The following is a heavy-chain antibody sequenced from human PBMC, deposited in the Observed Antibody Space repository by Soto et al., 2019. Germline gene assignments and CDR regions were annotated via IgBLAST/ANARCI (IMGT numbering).Heavy chain of an antibody. Sequence: VQSQQSSGKGSGYSYSRYWMGWVRQMPGKGLKWMGIIYPGDSDTRYSPSFQGQVTISADKSISTAYLQWSSLKASDTAMYYCARLAAAGTSYYYYGMDVWGQGTTVTGSS. CDR3: ARLAAAGTSYYYYGMDV. J-gene: IGHJ6*02. D-gene: IGHD6-13*01. CDR2: IYPGDSDT. V-gene: IGHV5-51*01. CDR1: GYSYSRYW.